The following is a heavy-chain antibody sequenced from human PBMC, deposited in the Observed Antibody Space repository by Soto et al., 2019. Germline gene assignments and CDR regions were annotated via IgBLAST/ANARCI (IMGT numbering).Heavy chain of an antibody. J-gene: IGHJ4*02. CDR3: AGDLGVGAASDY. V-gene: IGHV1-3*01. Sequence: QVQLVQSGAEVKKPGASVKVSCKASGYTFTSYAMHWVRQAPGQRLEWMGWINAGNGNTKYSQKVQGRVTITRDTSASTAYMELSSLRSEDTAVYYCAGDLGVGAASDYWGQGTLVTVSS. CDR1: GYTFTSYA. CDR2: INAGNGNT. D-gene: IGHD1-26*01.